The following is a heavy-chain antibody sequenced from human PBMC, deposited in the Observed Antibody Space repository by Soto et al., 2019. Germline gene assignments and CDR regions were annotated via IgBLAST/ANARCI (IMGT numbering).Heavy chain of an antibody. Sequence: GGSLRLSCAASGFTFSSYAMSWVRQAPGKGLEWVSAISGSGGSTYYADSVKGRFTISRDNSKNTLYQQMNSLRAEDTGVYYCAKDPVDLPPATAIQHWGQGTLVTVSS. D-gene: IGHD6-19*01. CDR3: AKDPVDLPPATAIQH. CDR1: GFTFSSYA. J-gene: IGHJ1*01. CDR2: ISGSGGST. V-gene: IGHV3-23*01.